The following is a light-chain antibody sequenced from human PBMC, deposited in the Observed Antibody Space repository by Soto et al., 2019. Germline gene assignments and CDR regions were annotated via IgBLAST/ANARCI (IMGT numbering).Light chain of an antibody. CDR2: DAS. Sequence: DIQMTQSPSSLSASVGDTVTITCQATHDISNFLNWYQQRPGKAPRLLIYDASNLQTGVPSRFSGSGSGTDFTFSISNLQPEDRATYYCQRYDSFPISFGQGTRL. CDR3: QRYDSFPIS. V-gene: IGKV1-33*01. J-gene: IGKJ5*01. CDR1: HDISNF.